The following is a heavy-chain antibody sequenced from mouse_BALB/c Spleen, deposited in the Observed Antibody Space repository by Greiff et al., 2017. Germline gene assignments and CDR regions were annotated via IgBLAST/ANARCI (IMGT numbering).Heavy chain of an antibody. CDR2: INPGSGGT. CDR1: GYAFTNYL. D-gene: IGHD2-1*01. Sequence: VKLKQSGAELVRPGTSVKVSCKASGYAFTNYLIEWVKQRPGQGLEWIGVINPGSGGTNYNEKFKGKATLTADKSSSTAYMQLSSLTSDDSAVYFCARRGNSYYYAMDYWGQGTSVTVSS. CDR3: ARRGNSYYYAMDY. J-gene: IGHJ4*01. V-gene: IGHV1-54*01.